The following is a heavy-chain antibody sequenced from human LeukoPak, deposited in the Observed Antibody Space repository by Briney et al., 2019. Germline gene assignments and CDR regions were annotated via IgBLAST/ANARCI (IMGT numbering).Heavy chain of an antibody. CDR2: ISSSSSYI. CDR1: GFTFSSCS. V-gene: IGHV3-21*01. CDR3: ARENSSFDYFDY. D-gene: IGHD6-6*01. Sequence: GGSLRLSCAASGFTFSSCSMNWVRQAPGKGLEWVSSISSSSSYIYYADSVKGRFTISRDNAKNSLYLQMNSLRAEDTAVYYCARENSSFDYFDYWGQGTLVTVSS. J-gene: IGHJ4*02.